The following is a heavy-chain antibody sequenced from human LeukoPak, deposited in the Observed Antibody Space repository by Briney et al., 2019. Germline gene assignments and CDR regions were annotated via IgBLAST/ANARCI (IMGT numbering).Heavy chain of an antibody. CDR2: ISGSGGST. J-gene: IGHJ4*02. Sequence: PGGSLRLSCAASGFTFSSYAMSWVRQAPGKGLEWVSAISGSGGSTYYADSVKGRLTISRDNSKNTLYLQMNSLRAEDTAVYYCATLAAAGTITDYWGQGTLVTVSS. V-gene: IGHV3-23*01. CDR1: GFTFSSYA. D-gene: IGHD6-13*01. CDR3: ATLAAAGTITDY.